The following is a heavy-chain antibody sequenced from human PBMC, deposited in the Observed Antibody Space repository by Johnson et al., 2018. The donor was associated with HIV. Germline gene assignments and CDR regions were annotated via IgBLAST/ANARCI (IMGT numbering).Heavy chain of an antibody. Sequence: QEQVVESGGGVVQPGRSLRLSCAASGFTFSSYAMHWVRQAPGKGLEWVAVISYDGSNKYYADSVKGRVTISRDNSKNTLYLQMNSLRAEDTAVYYCARGGYYDSKPYDAFDIWGQGTMVTVSS. CDR1: GFTFSSYA. D-gene: IGHD3-22*01. CDR2: ISYDGSNK. V-gene: IGHV3-30-3*01. J-gene: IGHJ3*02. CDR3: ARGGYYDSKPYDAFDI.